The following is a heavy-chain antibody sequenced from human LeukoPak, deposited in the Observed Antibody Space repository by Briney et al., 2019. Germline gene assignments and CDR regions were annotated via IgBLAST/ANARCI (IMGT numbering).Heavy chain of an antibody. Sequence: GGSLRLSCAVSGFTVSSNFMTWVRQAPGKGLEWASVIYSGGNTYYADSVKGRFTFSRDNSKNTLYLQMNSLRAEDTAVYYCARDVYYGAHGAFDIWGQGTMVTVSS. CDR3: ARDVYYGAHGAFDI. V-gene: IGHV3-53*01. D-gene: IGHD4-17*01. CDR1: GFTVSSNF. J-gene: IGHJ3*02. CDR2: IYSGGNT.